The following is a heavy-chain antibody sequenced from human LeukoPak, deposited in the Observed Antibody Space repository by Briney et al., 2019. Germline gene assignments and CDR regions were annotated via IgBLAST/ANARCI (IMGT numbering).Heavy chain of an antibody. V-gene: IGHV4-39*07. CDR2: IYYSGST. Sequence: TSETLSLTCTVSGGSISSSSYYWGWIRQPPGKGLEWIGSIYYSGSTYNNPSLKSRVTISIDTSKNQFSLKLSSVTAADTAVYYCARVATGYSYGDDWGQGTLVAVSS. CDR1: GGSISSSSYY. CDR3: ARVATGYSYGDD. J-gene: IGHJ4*02. D-gene: IGHD5-18*01.